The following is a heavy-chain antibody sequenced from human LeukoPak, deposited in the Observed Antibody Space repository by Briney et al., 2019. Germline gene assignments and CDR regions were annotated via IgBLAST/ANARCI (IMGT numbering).Heavy chain of an antibody. CDR1: GDSINSLDL. J-gene: IGHJ4*02. CDR2: MYLSGTT. CDR3: AGLVGRYSSGLYYYYFDY. V-gene: IGHV4-4*02. D-gene: IGHD3-22*01. Sequence: SETLSLTCTVSGDSINSLDLWSWVRQPPGKGLEWIGEMYLSGTTHSNPSVKSRVTISIDKSKNQFFLNLSSVSAADTAVYYCAGLVGRYSSGLYYYYFDYWGQGALVTVSS.